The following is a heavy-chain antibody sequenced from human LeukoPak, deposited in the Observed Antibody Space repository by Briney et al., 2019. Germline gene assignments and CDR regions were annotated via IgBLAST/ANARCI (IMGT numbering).Heavy chain of an antibody. J-gene: IGHJ3*02. CDR3: ARDSLYDSSAFDI. CDR1: GGSISSSSYY. Sequence: SETLSLTCTVSGGSISSSSYYWGWIRQPPGKGLEWIGSICYSGSTYYNPSLKSRVTISVDTSKNQFSLKLSSVTAADTAVYYCARDSLYDSSAFDIWGQGTMVTVSS. CDR2: ICYSGST. V-gene: IGHV4-39*07. D-gene: IGHD3-22*01.